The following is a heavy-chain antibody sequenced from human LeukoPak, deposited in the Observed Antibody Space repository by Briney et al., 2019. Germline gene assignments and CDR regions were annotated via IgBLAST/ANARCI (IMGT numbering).Heavy chain of an antibody. V-gene: IGHV3-30*02. J-gene: IGHJ4*02. CDR2: IRYDGSNK. CDR3: AKDLWQQLVPSDY. CDR1: GFTFSSYG. D-gene: IGHD6-6*01. Sequence: GGSLRLSCAASGFTFSSYGMHWVRQTPGKGLEWVAFIRYDGSNKYYADSVKGRFTISRDNSKNTLYLQMNSLRAEDTAVYYCAKDLWQQLVPSDYWGQGTLVTVSS.